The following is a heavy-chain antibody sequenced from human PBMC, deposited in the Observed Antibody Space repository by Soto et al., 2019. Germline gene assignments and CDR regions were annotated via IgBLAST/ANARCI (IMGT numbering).Heavy chain of an antibody. CDR2: IHSDGST. D-gene: IGHD6-19*01. CDR1: GFTVSDS. V-gene: IGHV3-53*01. CDR3: ARDASGPFDY. J-gene: IGHJ4*02. Sequence: GGSLKLACSVAGFTVSDSMSWVRQAPGKGLECVSFIHSDGSTHYTDSVRDRFTISRDNSKNTLYLQMDRLRVDDTAVYFCARDASGPFDYWGQGTLVTVSS.